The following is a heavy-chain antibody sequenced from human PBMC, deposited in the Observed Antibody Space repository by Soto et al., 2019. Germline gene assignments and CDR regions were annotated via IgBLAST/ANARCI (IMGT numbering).Heavy chain of an antibody. CDR1: GGTFSSYA. CDR3: ARDKAYCGGDCYSNYYYGMDV. J-gene: IGHJ6*01. CDR2: IIPIFGTA. V-gene: IGHV1-69*13. D-gene: IGHD2-21*02. Sequence: SVKVSCKASGGTFSSYAISWVRQAPGQGLEWMGGIIPIFGTANYAQKFQGRVTITADESTSTAYMELSSLRSEDTAVYYCARDKAYCGGDCYSNYYYGMDVWGQGTTVTVSS.